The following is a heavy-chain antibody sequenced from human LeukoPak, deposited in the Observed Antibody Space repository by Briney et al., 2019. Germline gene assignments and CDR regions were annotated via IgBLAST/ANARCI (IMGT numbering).Heavy chain of an antibody. V-gene: IGHV4-39*02. CDR1: GGSISSSSYY. D-gene: IGHD3-10*01. Sequence: SETLSLTCTVSGGSISSSSYYWGWIRQPPGKGLEWIGSIYYSGSTYYNPSLKSRVTISVDTSKNQFSLKLTSVTAADTAVYYCARDLGSGSYYTDYWGQGTLVTVSS. CDR2: IYYSGST. CDR3: ARDLGSGSYYTDY. J-gene: IGHJ4*02.